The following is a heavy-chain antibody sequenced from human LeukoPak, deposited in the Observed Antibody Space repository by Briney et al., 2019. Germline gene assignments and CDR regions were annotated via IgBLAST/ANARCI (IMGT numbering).Heavy chain of an antibody. D-gene: IGHD2-2*01. CDR2: INPSSRTT. V-gene: IGHV1-46*01. CDR3: ARDGGLVVPAAIGSTPVIGNVFDI. Sequence: ASVKVSCKASGYTFSSYYMHWVRQAPGQGLEWMGIINPSSRTTRYARNFRGRVTMTSDTSTSTVYMEINSLTSDDTALYYCARDGGLVVPAAIGSTPVIGNVFDIWGQGTMVTVSS. J-gene: IGHJ3*02. CDR1: GYTFSSYY.